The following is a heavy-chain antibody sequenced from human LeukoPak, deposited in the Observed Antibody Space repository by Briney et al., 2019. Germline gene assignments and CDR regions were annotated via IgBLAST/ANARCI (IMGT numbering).Heavy chain of an antibody. J-gene: IGHJ4*02. Sequence: ASVKVSCKASGGTFSSYAISWVRQAPGQGLEWMGGIIPIFGTANYAQKFQGRVTITTDESTSTAYMELSSLRSEDTAVYYCARDRLGLGIVDYWGQGTLVTVSS. D-gene: IGHD7-27*01. CDR1: GGTFSSYA. CDR2: IIPIFGTA. V-gene: IGHV1-69*05. CDR3: ARDRLGLGIVDY.